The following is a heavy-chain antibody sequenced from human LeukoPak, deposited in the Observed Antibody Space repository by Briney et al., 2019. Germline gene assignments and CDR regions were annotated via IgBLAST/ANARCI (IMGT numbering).Heavy chain of an antibody. Sequence: GGSLRLSCVASGVTLSNYAMSWARQAPGKGLEWVSGISGSGGSTYYADSVKGRFTISRDNSKNTLYLQMNSLRAEDTAVYYCAKTIQLWSFDYWGQGTLVTVSS. CDR2: ISGSGGST. CDR1: GVTLSNYA. CDR3: AKTIQLWSFDY. V-gene: IGHV3-23*01. D-gene: IGHD5-18*01. J-gene: IGHJ4*02.